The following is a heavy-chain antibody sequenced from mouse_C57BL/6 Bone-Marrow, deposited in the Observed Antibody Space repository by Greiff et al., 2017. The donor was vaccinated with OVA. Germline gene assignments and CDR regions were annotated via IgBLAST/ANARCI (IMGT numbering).Heavy chain of an antibody. CDR1: GYTFTSYG. J-gene: IGHJ3*01. CDR2: IYPRSGNT. V-gene: IGHV1-81*01. CDR3: ARGGRSYPGWFAY. Sequence: QVQLQQSGAELARPGASVKLSCKASGYTFTSYGISWVKQSTGQGLEWIGEIYPRSGNTYYNEKFKGKATLTADKSSSTAYMELRSLTSEDSAVYFCARGGRSYPGWFAYWGRGKLVTVTA. D-gene: IGHD1-1*01.